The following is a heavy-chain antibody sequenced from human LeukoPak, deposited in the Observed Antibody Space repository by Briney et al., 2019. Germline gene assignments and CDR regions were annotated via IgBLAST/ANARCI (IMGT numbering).Heavy chain of an antibody. CDR3: ARGGGPKKGIAVADRWFDP. J-gene: IGHJ5*02. D-gene: IGHD6-19*01. Sequence: SETLSLTCTVSGGSISSSSYYWGWIRQPPGKGLEWIGSIYYSGSTYYNPSLKSRVTISVDTSKNQFSLKLSSVTAADTAVYYCARGGGPKKGIAVADRWFDPWGQGTLVTVSS. CDR2: IYYSGST. V-gene: IGHV4-39*07. CDR1: GGSISSSSYY.